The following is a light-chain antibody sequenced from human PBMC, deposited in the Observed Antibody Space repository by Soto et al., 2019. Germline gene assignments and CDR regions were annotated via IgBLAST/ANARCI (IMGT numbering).Light chain of an antibody. Sequence: DIVMTQSPATLSVSPGERPTLSCRASQSVSTILAWYQQKPGQAPRLLIYGASTRATGIPVRFSGSGSGTEFTLTISSLQSADFAVYYCQQYTNWPLIFGQGTRLEIK. J-gene: IGKJ5*01. CDR3: QQYTNWPLI. CDR2: GAS. CDR1: QSVSTI. V-gene: IGKV3-15*01.